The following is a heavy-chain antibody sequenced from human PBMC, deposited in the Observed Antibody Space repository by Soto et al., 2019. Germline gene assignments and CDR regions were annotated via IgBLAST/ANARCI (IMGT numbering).Heavy chain of an antibody. Sequence: ASVKVSCKASGYTFTSYGISWVRQAPGQGLEWMGWISAYNGNTNYAQKLQGRVTMTTDTSTSTAYMELRSLRSDDTAVYYCARDFDFHGPYYFDYWGQGTLVTVSS. CDR1: GYTFTSYG. J-gene: IGHJ4*02. CDR2: ISAYNGNT. CDR3: ARDFDFHGPYYFDY. V-gene: IGHV1-18*01.